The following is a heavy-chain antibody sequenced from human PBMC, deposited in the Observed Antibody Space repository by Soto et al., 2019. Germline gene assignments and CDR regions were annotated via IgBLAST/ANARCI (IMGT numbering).Heavy chain of an antibody. CDR2: ISSSSSTI. D-gene: IGHD1-26*01. CDR1: GFTFSSYS. V-gene: IGHV3-48*01. J-gene: IGHJ4*02. Sequence: EVQLVESGGGLVQPGWSLRLSCAASGFTFSSYSMNWVRQAPGKGMERVSYISSSSSTIYYADSVKGRFTIARDNAKNSLYLQMNSLRAEDTAVYYCERATTFDYWGQGTLVTVSS. CDR3: ERATTFDY.